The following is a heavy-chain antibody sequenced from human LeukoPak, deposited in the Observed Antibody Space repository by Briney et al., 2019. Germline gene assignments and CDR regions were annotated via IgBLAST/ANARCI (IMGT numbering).Heavy chain of an antibody. CDR2: INPSGGST. Sequence: ATVKVSCKASGYTFTGYYMHWVRQAPGQGLEWMGIINPSGGSTSYAQKFQGRVTMTRDMSTSTVYMELSSLRSEDTAVYYCARTGSLDTAMVPFDYWGQGTLVTVSS. D-gene: IGHD5-18*01. J-gene: IGHJ4*02. V-gene: IGHV1-46*01. CDR1: GYTFTGYY. CDR3: ARTGSLDTAMVPFDY.